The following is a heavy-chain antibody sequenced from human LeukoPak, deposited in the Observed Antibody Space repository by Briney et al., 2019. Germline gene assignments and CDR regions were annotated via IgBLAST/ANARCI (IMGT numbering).Heavy chain of an antibody. V-gene: IGHV3-23*01. CDR2: ISGSGDKT. D-gene: IGHD5-12*01. Sequence: GGSLRPSCAASGFTFSSYAMTWVRQAPGKGLEWVSGISGSGDKTYYADSVKGRFTISRDNSKDTLYLQMNSLRAEDTAVYYCAKHIVTTTRGGFDYWGQGTLVTVSS. CDR3: AKHIVTTTRGGFDY. J-gene: IGHJ4*02. CDR1: GFTFSSYA.